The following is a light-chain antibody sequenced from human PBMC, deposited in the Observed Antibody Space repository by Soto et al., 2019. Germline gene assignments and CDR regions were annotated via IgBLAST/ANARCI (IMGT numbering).Light chain of an antibody. J-gene: IGLJ2*01. Sequence: QSALTQPASVSGSPGQSITISCTGTSSDVGKYSAVSWYQQHPGTAPKLMIYEVSKWPSGVSNRFSGSKSGNTASLTISGLQAEDEADYYCCSYAGSGTLLFGGGTKLTDL. CDR3: CSYAGSGTLL. CDR2: EVS. V-gene: IGLV2-23*02. CDR1: SSDVGKYSA.